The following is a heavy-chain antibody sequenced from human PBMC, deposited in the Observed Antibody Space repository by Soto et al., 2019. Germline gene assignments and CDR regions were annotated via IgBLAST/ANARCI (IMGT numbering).Heavy chain of an antibody. J-gene: IGHJ4*02. CDR1: GYTFTSYA. V-gene: IGHV1-3*01. D-gene: IGHD3-10*01. CDR3: ARGAGYYYGSGSKIGY. Sequence: QVQLVQSGAEVKKPGASVKVSCKASGYTFTSYAMHWVRQAPGQRLEWMGWINAGNGNTKYSQKFQGRVTLTRDTSASTAYMELSSLRSEDTAVYYCARGAGYYYGSGSKIGYWGQGTLVTVSS. CDR2: INAGNGNT.